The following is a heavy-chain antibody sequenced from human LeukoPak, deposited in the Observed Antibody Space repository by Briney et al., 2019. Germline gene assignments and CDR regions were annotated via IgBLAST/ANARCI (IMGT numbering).Heavy chain of an antibody. V-gene: IGHV3-53*01. CDR1: GFTVSSNS. J-gene: IGHJ4*02. CDR2: IYADGNT. CDR3: ARDSYGDANFDS. D-gene: IGHD4-17*01. Sequence: GGSLRLSCTVSGFTVSSNSMSWVRQAPGKGLEWVSFIYADGNTYYADSVKGRFTISRDISKNAVYLQMNSLRAEDTAVYYCARDSYGDANFDSWGQGTLVTVSS.